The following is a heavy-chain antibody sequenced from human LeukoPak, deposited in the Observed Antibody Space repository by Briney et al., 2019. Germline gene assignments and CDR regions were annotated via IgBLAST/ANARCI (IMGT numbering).Heavy chain of an antibody. V-gene: IGHV3-7*01. D-gene: IGHD4-23*01. Sequence: GGSLRLSCSAPGFTFSGDCMTCVRQAPGKGPEWVAHIKHDGSETYYVDSVKGRFTISRDNAMNSLYLQMNSLGAEDTAVYYCAKNPDYGGNTFLDYWGQGTLVTVSS. CDR2: IKHDGSET. CDR1: GFTFSGDC. J-gene: IGHJ4*02. CDR3: AKNPDYGGNTFLDY.